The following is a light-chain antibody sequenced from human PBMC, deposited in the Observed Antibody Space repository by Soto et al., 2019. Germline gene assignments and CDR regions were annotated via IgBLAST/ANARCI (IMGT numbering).Light chain of an antibody. CDR1: QSVCSRC. CDR3: QHYGTTPWT. V-gene: IGKV3-20*01. CDR2: GAS. J-gene: IGKJ1*01. Sequence: ETVLTHSPGTLSLSPGERVTLSCRASQSVCSRCLAWYQQKPGQSPRLLIYGASSRATGIPDRFSGSGSGTDFTLTISRLEPGDFAVYYCQHYGTTPWTFGQGTKVGIK.